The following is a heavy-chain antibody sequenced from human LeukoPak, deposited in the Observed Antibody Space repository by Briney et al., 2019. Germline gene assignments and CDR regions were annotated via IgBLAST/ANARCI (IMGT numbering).Heavy chain of an antibody. CDR2: VTGSGSVTSST. CDR1: GFTFSSFA. V-gene: IGHV3-23*01. CDR3: AKEGTYNNFWSGYFH. D-gene: IGHD3-3*01. J-gene: IGHJ4*02. Sequence: GGSLRLSCAASGFTFSSFAMSWVRQAPGKGLEWVSSVTGSGSVTSSTYYADSVKGRYTISRDNSKNTLYLQMNSLRAEDTALYYCAKEGTYNNFWSGYFHWGQGALVTVSS.